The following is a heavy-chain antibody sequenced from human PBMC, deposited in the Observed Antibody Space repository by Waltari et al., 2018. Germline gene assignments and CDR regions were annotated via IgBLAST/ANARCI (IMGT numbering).Heavy chain of an antibody. CDR3: ARVPSSSWSRHFDY. V-gene: IGHV3-7*01. Sequence: EVQLVESGGGLVQPGGSLRLSCAASGFTFSSYWMSWVRQAPGKGLEWVANIKQDGSEKYYVDSVKGRFTISRDNAKNSLYLQMNSLRAEDTAVYYCARVPSSSWSRHFDYWGQGTLVTVSS. CDR1: GFTFSSYW. D-gene: IGHD6-13*01. J-gene: IGHJ4*02. CDR2: IKQDGSEK.